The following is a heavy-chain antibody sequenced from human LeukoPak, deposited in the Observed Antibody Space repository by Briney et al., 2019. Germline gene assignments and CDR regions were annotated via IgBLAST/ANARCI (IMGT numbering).Heavy chain of an antibody. V-gene: IGHV1-8*01. J-gene: IGHJ5*02. Sequence: EASVKVSRKASGYTFTSYDINWVRQATGQGLEWMGWMNPNSGNTGYAQKFQGRVTMTRNTSISTAYMELSSLRSEDTAVYYCARSGYYDNWFDPWGQGTLVTVSS. CDR3: ARSGYYDNWFDP. CDR2: MNPNSGNT. D-gene: IGHD3-3*01. CDR1: GYTFTSYD.